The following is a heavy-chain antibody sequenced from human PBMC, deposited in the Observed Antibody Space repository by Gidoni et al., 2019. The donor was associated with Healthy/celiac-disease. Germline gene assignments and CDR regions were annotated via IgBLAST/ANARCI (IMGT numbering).Heavy chain of an antibody. CDR3: ASARGRLWSAPGKDAFDI. V-gene: IGHV3-11*05. CDR2: ISSSRSYT. J-gene: IGHJ3*02. CDR1: GFTFSDYY. D-gene: IGHD3-3*01. Sequence: QVQLVESGGGLVKPGGSLRLSCAASGFTFSDYYMSWSRQAPGKGLEWVSYISSSRSYTNYADSVKGRFTISRDNAKNSLYLQMNSLRAEDTAVYYCASARGRLWSAPGKDAFDIWGQGTMVTVSS.